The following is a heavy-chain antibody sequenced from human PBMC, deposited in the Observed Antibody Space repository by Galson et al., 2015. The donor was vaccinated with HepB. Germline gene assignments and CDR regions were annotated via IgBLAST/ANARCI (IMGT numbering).Heavy chain of an antibody. D-gene: IGHD3-22*01. Sequence: SVKVSCKASGYTFTSYAMHWVRQAPGRRLEWVGWISAGNGNTKYSQKFQGRVTITRDTSASTAYMELSSLRSEDTAVYYCARDRGIVVDDAFDIWGQGTMVTVSS. J-gene: IGHJ3*02. V-gene: IGHV1-3*01. CDR1: GYTFTSYA. CDR3: ARDRGIVVDDAFDI. CDR2: ISAGNGNT.